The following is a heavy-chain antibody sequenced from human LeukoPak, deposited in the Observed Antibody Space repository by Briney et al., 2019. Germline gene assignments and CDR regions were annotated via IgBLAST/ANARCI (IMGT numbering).Heavy chain of an antibody. D-gene: IGHD6-13*01. CDR1: GGSISSYY. V-gene: IGHV4-59*12. CDR2: IYYSGST. J-gene: IGHJ4*02. Sequence: SETLSLTCTVSGGSISSYYWSWIRQPPGKGLEWIGYIYYSGSTNYNPSLKSRVTISVDTSKNQFSLKLSSVTAADTAVYYCARGRSTGSWYSYIIGFDYWGQGTLVTVSS. CDR3: ARGRSTGSWYSYIIGFDY.